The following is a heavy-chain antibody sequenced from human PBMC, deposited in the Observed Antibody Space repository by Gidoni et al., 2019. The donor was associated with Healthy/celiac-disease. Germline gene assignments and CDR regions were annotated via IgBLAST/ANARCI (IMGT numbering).Heavy chain of an antibody. V-gene: IGHV3-23*01. CDR1: GFTFSSYA. J-gene: IGHJ4*02. D-gene: IGHD2-2*02. CDR3: AKGEVGCSSTSCYTLADFDY. Sequence: EVQLLESGGGLVQPGGSLRLSCAASGFTFSSYAMCWVRQAPGKGLEWVSAISGSGGSTYYADSVKGRFTISRDNSKNTLYLQMNSLRAEDTAVYYCAKGEVGCSSTSCYTLADFDYWGQGTLVTVSS. CDR2: ISGSGGST.